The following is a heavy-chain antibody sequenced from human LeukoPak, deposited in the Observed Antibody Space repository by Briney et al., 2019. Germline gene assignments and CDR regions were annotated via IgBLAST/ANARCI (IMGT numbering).Heavy chain of an antibody. CDR3: ATSPGYYFDY. CDR1: GGSISSYY. J-gene: IGHJ4*02. Sequence: PSETLSLTCTVSGGSISSYYWSWIRQPPGKGLEWIGYIYYSGSTNYNPSLKSRVTISVDTSKNQFSLKLSSVTAADTAVYYYATSPGYYFDYWGQGTLVTVSS. CDR2: IYYSGST. V-gene: IGHV4-59*08. D-gene: IGHD1-14*01.